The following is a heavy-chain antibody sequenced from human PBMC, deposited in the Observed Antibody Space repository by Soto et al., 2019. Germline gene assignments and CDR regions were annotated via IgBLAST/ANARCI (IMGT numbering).Heavy chain of an antibody. CDR2: IYYSGST. CDR1: GGSISSSSYY. V-gene: IGHV4-39*01. J-gene: IGHJ6*02. D-gene: IGHD6-6*01. CDR3: ARTMAADRHSVVGMDV. Sequence: PSETLSLTCTVSGGSISSSSYYWGWIRQPPGKGLEWIGSIYYSGSTYYNPSLKSRVTISVDTSKNQFSLKLSSVTAADTAVYYCARTMAADRHSVVGMDVWGQGTTVTVSS.